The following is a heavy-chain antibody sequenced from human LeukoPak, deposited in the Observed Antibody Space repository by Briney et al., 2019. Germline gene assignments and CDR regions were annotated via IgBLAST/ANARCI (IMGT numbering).Heavy chain of an antibody. CDR2: IYYSGST. CDR3: ARDHHLGYSSSIWFDP. D-gene: IGHD6-13*01. V-gene: IGHV4-59*01. CDR1: GGSISNYY. Sequence: QVQLQQWGAVLLKPSETLSLTCTVSGGSISNYYWSWIRQPPGKGLEWIGDIYYSGSTNYNPSLKSRVTISVDTSKNQFSLKLSSVTAADTAMYYCARDHHLGYSSSIWFDPWGQGTLVTVST. J-gene: IGHJ5*02.